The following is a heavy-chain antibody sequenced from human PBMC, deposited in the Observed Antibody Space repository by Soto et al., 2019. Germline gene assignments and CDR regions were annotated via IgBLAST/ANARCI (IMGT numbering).Heavy chain of an antibody. CDR3: ARAVACGVKTGYYHDVMAV. Sequence: ASVKVSCKASGYTFSNFAMHWVRQAPGQRPEWMGWINPGNGNTKYSQTFQGRVTITRDTSASTAYMELSSLRSEDTAVYYCARAVACGVKTGYYHDVMAVWGQGSTVTVSS. V-gene: IGHV1-3*01. CDR1: GYTFSNFA. CDR2: INPGNGNT. D-gene: IGHD2-21*01. J-gene: IGHJ6*02.